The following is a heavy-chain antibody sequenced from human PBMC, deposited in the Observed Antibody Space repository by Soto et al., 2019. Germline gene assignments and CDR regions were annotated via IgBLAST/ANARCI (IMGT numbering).Heavy chain of an antibody. J-gene: IGHJ4*02. CDR2: IYYSGST. V-gene: IGHV4-39*01. CDR3: ARHSARGNFGVVTPYYFDY. D-gene: IGHD3-3*01. CDR1: GGSISSSSYY. Sequence: SETLSLTCTVSGGSISSSSYYWGWIRQPPGKGLEWIGSIYYSGSTYYNPSLKSRVTISVYTSKNQFSLKLSSVTAADTAVYYCARHSARGNFGVVTPYYFDYWGQGTLVTV.